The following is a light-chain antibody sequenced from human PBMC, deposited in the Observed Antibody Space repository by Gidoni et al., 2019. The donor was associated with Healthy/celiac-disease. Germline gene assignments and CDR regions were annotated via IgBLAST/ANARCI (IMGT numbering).Light chain of an antibody. CDR3: SSYTSSSTLDVV. CDR2: EVS. Sequence: QSALTQPAPVSGSPGQSITISCTGTSSDVGGYNYVSWYQQHPGKAPKLMIYEVSYRPSGVSNRFSGSKSGNTASLTISGLQAEDEADYYCSSYTSSSTLDVVFGGGTKLTVL. J-gene: IGLJ2*01. V-gene: IGLV2-14*01. CDR1: SSDVGGYNY.